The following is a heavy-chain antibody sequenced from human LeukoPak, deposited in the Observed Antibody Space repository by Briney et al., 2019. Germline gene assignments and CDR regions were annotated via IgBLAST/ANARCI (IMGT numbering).Heavy chain of an antibody. J-gene: IGHJ6*02. V-gene: IGHV1-2*06. CDR1: GYTFTGYY. CDR3: ARVMTSKPHLNGMDV. Sequence: SVKVSCKASGYTFTGYYMHWVRQAPGQGLEWMGRINPNSGGTNYAQKFQGRVTMTRDTSISTAYMELSRLRSDDTAVYYCARVMTSKPHLNGMDVWGQGTTVTVSS. CDR2: INPNSGGT. D-gene: IGHD4-11*01.